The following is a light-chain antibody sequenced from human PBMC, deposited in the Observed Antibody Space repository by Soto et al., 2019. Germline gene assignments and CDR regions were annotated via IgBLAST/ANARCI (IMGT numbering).Light chain of an antibody. CDR1: DNDIGSYLY. J-gene: IGLJ2*01. V-gene: IGLV2-14*01. CDR2: EVN. Sequence: QSALTQPASVSGSPGQSITISCSGTDNDIGSYLYVSWFQQHPGKDPKVVIFEVNNRPAGISDRFSGSKSGNKDSLTISGHQPEAEANYCCSSFKTISTVIFGGGTKLTVL. CDR3: SSFKTISTVI.